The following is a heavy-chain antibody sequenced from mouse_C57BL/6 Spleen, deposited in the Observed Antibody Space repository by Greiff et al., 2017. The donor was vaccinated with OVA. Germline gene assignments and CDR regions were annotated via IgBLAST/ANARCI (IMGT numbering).Heavy chain of an antibody. D-gene: IGHD2-4*01. CDR1: GFSFNTYA. CDR3: VRPSYDYDDEAAWFAY. J-gene: IGHJ3*01. CDR2: IRSKSNNYAT. V-gene: IGHV10-1*01. Sequence: EVQLVESGGGLVQPTGSLKLSCAASGFSFNTYAMNWVRQAPGKGLEWVARIRSKSNNYATYYADSVKDRFTISRDDSESMLYLQMNNLKTEDTAMYYCVRPSYDYDDEAAWFAYWGQGTLVTVSA.